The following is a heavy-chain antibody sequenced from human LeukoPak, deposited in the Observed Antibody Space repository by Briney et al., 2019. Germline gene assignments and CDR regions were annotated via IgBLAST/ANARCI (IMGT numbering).Heavy chain of an antibody. D-gene: IGHD1-26*01. CDR3: ARDWMGAFF. CDR1: GGSISSSSYY. CDR2: IYYSGST. Sequence: SETLSLTCTVSGGSISSSSYYWGWIRQPPGKGLEWIGSIYYSGSTYYNPSLKSRVTISVDTSKNQFSLKLSSVTAADTAVYYCARDWMGAFFWGQGTLVTVSS. V-gene: IGHV4-39*02. J-gene: IGHJ4*02.